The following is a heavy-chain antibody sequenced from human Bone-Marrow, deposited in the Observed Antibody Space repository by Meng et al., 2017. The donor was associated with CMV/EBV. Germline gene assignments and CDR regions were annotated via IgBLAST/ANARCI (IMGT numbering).Heavy chain of an antibody. CDR2: ISGSGGST. CDR1: GFTFNNYA. V-gene: IGHV3-23*01. J-gene: IGHJ5*02. Sequence: SGFTFNNYAMTWVRQAPGKGLEWVSGISGSGGSTYHADSVKGRFTISRDNSKNTPYLQMNSLRAEDTAIYYCAKGTNMVTTYGDWFDPWGQGTLVTVSS. CDR3: AKGTNMVTTYGDWFDP. D-gene: IGHD4-17*01.